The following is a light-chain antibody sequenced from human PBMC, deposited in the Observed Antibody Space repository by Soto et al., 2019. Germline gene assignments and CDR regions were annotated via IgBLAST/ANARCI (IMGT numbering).Light chain of an antibody. CDR2: DVS. CDR3: SSYTTSATGV. J-gene: IGLJ2*01. V-gene: IGLV2-14*01. Sequence: QSVLTQPASVSGSPGQSITISCTGTRSDVGYYNYVSWYQQHPGKAPKLMIYDVSNRPSGVSNRFSGSKSGNTASLTISGLQAEDEADYYCSSYTTSATGVFGGGTQLTVL. CDR1: RSDVGYYNY.